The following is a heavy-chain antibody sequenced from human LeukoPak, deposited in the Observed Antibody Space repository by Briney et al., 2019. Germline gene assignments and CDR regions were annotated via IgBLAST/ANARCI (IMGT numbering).Heavy chain of an antibody. CDR1: GFGFTFTNYW. Sequence: GGSLRLSCAASGFGFTFTNYWVRWVRQAPGMGLEWVATINRDGSERYYADAVKCRFTISRDTAKDSMYLQMNSLRAEDTALDYCAKVLRGVARFYGMDVWGQGTTVTVSS. J-gene: IGHJ6*02. V-gene: IGHV3-7*01. D-gene: IGHD3-10*01. CDR2: INRDGSER. CDR3: AKVLRGVARFYGMDV.